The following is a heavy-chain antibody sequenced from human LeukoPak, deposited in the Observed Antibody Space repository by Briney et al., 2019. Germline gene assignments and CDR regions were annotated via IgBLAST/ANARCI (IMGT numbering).Heavy chain of an antibody. D-gene: IGHD5-24*01. V-gene: IGHV4-30-4*01. CDR3: AREVGRWLQFGVGAFDV. CDR2: IYYSGST. Sequence: PSQTLSLTYTVSGGSISSGDYYWSWIRQPPGKGLEWIGYIYYSGSTYYNPSLKSRVTISADTSTNQISLKLYSVTAADTAVYFCAREVGRWLQFGVGAFDVWGQGRMVTV. CDR1: GGSISSGDYY. J-gene: IGHJ3*01.